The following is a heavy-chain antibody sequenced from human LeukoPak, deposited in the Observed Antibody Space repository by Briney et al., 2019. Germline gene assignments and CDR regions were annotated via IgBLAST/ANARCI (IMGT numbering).Heavy chain of an antibody. Sequence: GRSLRLSCAASGFTFDDYAMHWVRQAPRKGLEWVSGISWNSGSIGYADSVKSRFTISRDNAKNSLYLQMNSLRAEDTALYYCAKSQEPGGYYDSSGYSSWGQGTLVTVSS. D-gene: IGHD3-22*01. CDR2: ISWNSGSI. CDR1: GFTFDDYA. J-gene: IGHJ4*02. V-gene: IGHV3-9*01. CDR3: AKSQEPGGYYDSSGYSS.